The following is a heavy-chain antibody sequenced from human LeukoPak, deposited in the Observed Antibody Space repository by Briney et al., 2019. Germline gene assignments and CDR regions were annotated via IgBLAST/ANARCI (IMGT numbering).Heavy chain of an antibody. CDR1: GFTFSSYS. CDR2: ISSSSSYI. J-gene: IGHJ6*03. D-gene: IGHD4-23*01. CDR3: ASLATMTTVVHYYYYYMDV. V-gene: IGHV3-21*01. Sequence: GGSLRLSCAASGFTFSSYSMNWVRQAPGKGLEWVSSISSSSSYIYYADSVKGRFTISRDNAKNSLYLQMNSLRAEDTAVYYCASLATMTTVVHYYYYYMDVWGKGTTVTVSS.